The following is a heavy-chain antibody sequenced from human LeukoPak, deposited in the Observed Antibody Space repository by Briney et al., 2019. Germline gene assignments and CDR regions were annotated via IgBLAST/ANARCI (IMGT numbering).Heavy chain of an antibody. CDR3: AKGKSSGWPYYFDY. V-gene: IGHV3-23*01. CDR1: EFTFSSYA. D-gene: IGHD6-19*01. CDR2: ISASGGST. J-gene: IGHJ4*02. Sequence: GGSLRLSCAASEFTFSSYAMSWVRQAPGKGLEWVSAISASGGSTYYADSVKGRFTISRGNSKNTLYLQMNSLRAEDTAVYYCAKGKSSGWPYYFDYWGQGTLVTVSS.